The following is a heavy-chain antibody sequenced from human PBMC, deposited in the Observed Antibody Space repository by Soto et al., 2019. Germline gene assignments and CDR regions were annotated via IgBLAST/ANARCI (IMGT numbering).Heavy chain of an antibody. CDR1: GYTFTSYD. CDR2: MNPNSGNT. V-gene: IGHV1-8*01. Sequence: GXSVKVSFNASGYTFTSYDIDLVRHSTGQGLEWMGWMNPNSGNTGYAQKFQGRVTMTRNTSISTAYMELSSLRSKDTAVYYCARRVQLVLFGYYYYYMDVWGKGTTVTVSS. CDR3: ARRVQLVLFGYYYYYMDV. J-gene: IGHJ6*03. D-gene: IGHD6-6*01.